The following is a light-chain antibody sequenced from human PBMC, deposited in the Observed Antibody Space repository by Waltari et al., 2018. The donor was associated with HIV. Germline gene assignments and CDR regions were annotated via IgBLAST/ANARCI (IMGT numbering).Light chain of an antibody. J-gene: IGLJ3*02. CDR1: SSNIGAGFD. V-gene: IGLV1-40*01. CDR3: QSYDSSLSGWV. Sequence: QSVLTQPPSVSGAPGQRVTISCPGSSSNIGAGFDVPWYQQLPGTAPKLLIYGNNNRPSGVPDRFSGSKSATSASLAITGLQAEDEADYYCQSYDSSLSGWVFGGGTKLTVL. CDR2: GNN.